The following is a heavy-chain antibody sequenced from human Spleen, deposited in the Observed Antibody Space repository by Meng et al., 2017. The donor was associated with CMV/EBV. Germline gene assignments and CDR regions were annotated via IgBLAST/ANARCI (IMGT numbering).Heavy chain of an antibody. CDR1: GYIFTGYY. J-gene: IGHJ6*02. V-gene: IGHV1-2*02. D-gene: IGHD5-12*01. CDR2: INPNRGGT. CDR3: ARGGADNIVPTIDYYGLDV. Sequence: ASVKVSCKASGYIFTGYYIHWVRQAPGQGLEWMGWINPNRGGTNYGQKLQGRVTLTRDTSISSGYMELSRLRSDDMAVYYCARGGADNIVPTIDYYGLDVWGQGTTVTVSS.